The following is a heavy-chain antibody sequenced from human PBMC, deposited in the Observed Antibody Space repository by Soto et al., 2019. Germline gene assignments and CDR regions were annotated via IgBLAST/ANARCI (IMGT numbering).Heavy chain of an antibody. D-gene: IGHD3-10*01. CDR3: ARGVRYFDY. V-gene: IGHV4-59*01. J-gene: IGHJ4*02. Sequence: SETMSLTCTVSGGSISSYFWSWIRQPPGKGLEWIGYIYYSGSTNYNPSLKSRVTISVDTSKNQFSLKLSSVTAADTAVYYCARGVRYFDYWGQGTLVTVSS. CDR2: IYYSGST. CDR1: GGSISSYF.